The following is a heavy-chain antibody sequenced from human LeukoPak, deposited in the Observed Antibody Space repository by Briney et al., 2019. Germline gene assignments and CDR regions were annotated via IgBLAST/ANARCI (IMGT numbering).Heavy chain of an antibody. D-gene: IGHD3-22*01. Sequence: GGSLRLSCAASGLTLSTYAMSWVRQAPGKGLEWVSAISGGGGSTYYADSVKGGFIISRDNSKNTLYLQMKSLRAEDTAVYYCAKDKIVVAGNFDYWGQGTLVTVSS. J-gene: IGHJ4*02. V-gene: IGHV3-23*01. CDR2: ISGGGGST. CDR3: AKDKIVVAGNFDY. CDR1: GLTLSTYA.